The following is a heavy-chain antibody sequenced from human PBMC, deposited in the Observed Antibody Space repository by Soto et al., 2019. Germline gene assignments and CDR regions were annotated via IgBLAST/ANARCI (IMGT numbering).Heavy chain of an antibody. CDR2: TYYRSKWHY. J-gene: IGHJ4*02. Sequence: SQTLSLACAISGDSVSNNSVAWNWVRQSPSRGLEWLGRTYYRSKWHYDYAPSVRSRITINPDTSKNHFSLQLNSVSPEDAAVYYCARTLRGRGVKYFDDWGQGTLVTVSS. D-gene: IGHD3-10*01. CDR3: ARTLRGRGVKYFDD. V-gene: IGHV6-1*01. CDR1: GDSVSNNSVA.